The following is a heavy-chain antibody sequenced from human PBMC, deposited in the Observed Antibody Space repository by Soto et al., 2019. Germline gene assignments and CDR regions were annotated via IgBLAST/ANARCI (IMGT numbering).Heavy chain of an antibody. D-gene: IGHD2-15*01. V-gene: IGHV1-46*01. CDR2: VNPSGGST. J-gene: IGHJ1*01. Sequence: SVKVSCKASGYLFTAYSMHWVRLAPGQGLEWMGVVNPSGGSTKYAQNFQGRVTMTRDTSTTTIYMELSSLRSDDTAIYYCAREENCSGGTCYSEYFHRRGQGTLVTVS. CDR3: AREENCSGGTCYSEYFHR. CDR1: GYLFTAYS.